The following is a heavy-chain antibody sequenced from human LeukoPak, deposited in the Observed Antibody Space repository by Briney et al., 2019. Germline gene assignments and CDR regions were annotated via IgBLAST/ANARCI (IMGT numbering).Heavy chain of an antibody. V-gene: IGHV4-4*07. J-gene: IGHJ5*02. Sequence: SETLFLTCTVSGGSISDHYWSWIRQPSGKGLDWIGRIYSSGSANYSPSLKSRVSMSVDTSNNYFSLNLTSVTAADTALYFCARDIRYASGWSTPESSGPRILVTVSS. CDR1: GGSISDHY. CDR2: IYSSGSA. D-gene: IGHD6-19*01. CDR3: ARDIRYASGWSTPES.